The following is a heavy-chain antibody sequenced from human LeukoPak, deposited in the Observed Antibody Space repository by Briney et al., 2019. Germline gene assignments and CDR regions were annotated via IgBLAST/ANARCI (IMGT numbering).Heavy chain of an antibody. D-gene: IGHD3-3*01. Sequence: PSETLSLTCTVPGGSISGYYWGWIRQPPGKGLEWIGSIYHSGSTYYNPSLKSRVTISVDTSKNQFSLKLSSVTAADTAVYYCARVGWSAHFDYWGQGTLVTVSP. CDR3: ARVGWSAHFDY. J-gene: IGHJ4*02. V-gene: IGHV4-38-2*02. CDR2: IYHSGST. CDR1: GGSISGYY.